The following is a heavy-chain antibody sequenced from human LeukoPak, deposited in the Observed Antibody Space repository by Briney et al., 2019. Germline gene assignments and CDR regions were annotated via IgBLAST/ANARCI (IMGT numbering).Heavy chain of an antibody. CDR2: INPNSGGT. CDR1: GYTFTVNY. CDR3: ARDRGYDEPFEY. D-gene: IGHD5-12*01. Sequence: ASETLSCTSSGYTFTVNYMPWVRQAPAHRPEWMGWINPNSGGTSYAQKFQGRVTMTRDTSVTTAYMELSRLRSDDTAVYYCARDRGYDEPFEYWGQGTLVTVSS. V-gene: IGHV1-2*02. J-gene: IGHJ4*02.